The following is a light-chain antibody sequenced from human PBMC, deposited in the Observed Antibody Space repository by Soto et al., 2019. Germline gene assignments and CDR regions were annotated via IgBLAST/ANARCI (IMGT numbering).Light chain of an antibody. V-gene: IGLV2-8*01. CDR3: SSYAGSNIVV. J-gene: IGLJ2*01. CDR2: EVT. CDR1: SSDVGGYNY. Sequence: QSVLTQPPSASGSPGQSVTISCTGTSSDVGGYNYVSWYQQHPGKVPKLMINEVTKRPSGVPDRFSGSKSGNTASLTVSGLQAEDEADYYCSSYAGSNIVVFGGGTKLTVL.